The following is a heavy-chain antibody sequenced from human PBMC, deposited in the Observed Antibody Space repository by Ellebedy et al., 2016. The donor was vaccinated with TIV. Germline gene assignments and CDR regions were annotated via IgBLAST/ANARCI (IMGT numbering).Heavy chain of an antibody. CDR1: GGSISSSSYY. V-gene: IGHV4-39*07. J-gene: IGHJ4*02. Sequence: SETLSLXXTVSGGSISSSSYYWGWIRQHPGKGLEWIGYIYYSGSTYYNPSLKSRVTISVDTSKNQFSLKLSSVTAADTAVYYCARGFFADYWGQGTLVTVSS. CDR3: ARGFFADY. CDR2: IYYSGST.